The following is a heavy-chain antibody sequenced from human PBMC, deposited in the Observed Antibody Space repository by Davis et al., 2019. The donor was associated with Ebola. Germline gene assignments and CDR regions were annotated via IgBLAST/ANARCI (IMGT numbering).Heavy chain of an antibody. CDR1: GFTFISYN. J-gene: IGHJ2*01. CDR2: IWADERSK. V-gene: IGHV3-33*08. CDR3: ARDADTSASYWYYDL. Sequence: GESLKISCEVSGFTFISYNMNWVRQAPGKGLEWVALIWADERSKDYVDSVKGRFTISKDTSKNTLYLQMNNLRVEDTAVYYCARDADTSASYWYYDLWGRGTLVTVSS. D-gene: IGHD3-16*01.